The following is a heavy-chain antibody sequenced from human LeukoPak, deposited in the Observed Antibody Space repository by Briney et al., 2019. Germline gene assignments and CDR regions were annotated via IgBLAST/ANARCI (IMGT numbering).Heavy chain of an antibody. J-gene: IGHJ4*02. CDR3: ARRIAAAGVGNVY. CDR2: MNPDSGNT. D-gene: IGHD6-13*01. V-gene: IGHV1-8*01. Sequence: ASVKVSCKASGHTFTSYDINWVRQATGQGLEWMGWMNPDSGNTGYAQKFQGRVTMTRNPSISTAYMELSSLTSEDTAVYYCARRIAAAGVGNVYWGQGTLVTVSS. CDR1: GHTFTSYD.